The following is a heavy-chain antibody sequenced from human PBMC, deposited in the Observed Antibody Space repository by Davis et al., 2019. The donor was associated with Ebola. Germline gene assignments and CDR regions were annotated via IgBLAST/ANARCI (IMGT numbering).Heavy chain of an antibody. V-gene: IGHV4-34*01. Sequence: PSETLSLTCDVYGGSFSGQFWSWNRQPPGKGLEWIGETSHRGVAKYNPSLKSRVTISVDTSENQLSLRLSSVTAADTAVYYCASHCSSDRCYFRFDPWGQGTLVTVSS. CDR3: ASHCSSDRCYFRFDP. J-gene: IGHJ5*02. CDR2: TSHRGVA. D-gene: IGHD2-2*01. CDR1: GGSFSGQF.